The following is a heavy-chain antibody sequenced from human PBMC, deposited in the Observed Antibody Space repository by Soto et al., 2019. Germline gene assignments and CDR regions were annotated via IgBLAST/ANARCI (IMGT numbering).Heavy chain of an antibody. CDR3: ARDSSGYSSSWYRAYYYYGMEV. V-gene: IGHV4-59*01. Sequence: SETLSLTCTVSGGSISSYYWSWIRQPPGKGLEWIGYIYYSGSTNYNPSLKSRVTISVDTSKNQFSLKLSSVTAADTAVYYCARDSSGYSSSWYRAYYYYGMEVWGQGTTVTVSS. D-gene: IGHD6-13*01. J-gene: IGHJ6*02. CDR1: GGSISSYY. CDR2: IYYSGST.